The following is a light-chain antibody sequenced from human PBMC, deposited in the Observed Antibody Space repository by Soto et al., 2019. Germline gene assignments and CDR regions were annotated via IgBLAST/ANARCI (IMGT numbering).Light chain of an antibody. V-gene: IGLV2-14*01. CDR2: EVS. CDR3: SSYTTSSTVV. J-gene: IGLJ2*01. Sequence: QSALTQSASVSGSPGQSITISCTGTSSDIGGYNYVSWYQQHPDKAPKLMIFEVSNRTSGVSNRFSGSKSGNTASLTISGLLHEDEADYYCSSYTTSSTVVFGGGTKLTVL. CDR1: SSDIGGYNY.